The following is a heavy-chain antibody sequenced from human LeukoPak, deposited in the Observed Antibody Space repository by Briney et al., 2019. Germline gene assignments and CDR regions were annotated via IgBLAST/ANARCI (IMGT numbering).Heavy chain of an antibody. D-gene: IGHD5-12*01. CDR3: ARDKGGNEEY. CDR1: GYTFTSYG. V-gene: IGHV3-30*03. Sequence: SCKASGYTFTSYGMHWVRQAPGKGLEWVAVISYDGSNKYYADSVKGRFTISRDNSKNTLYLQMNSLRAEDTAVYYCARDKGGNEEYWGQGTLVTVSS. CDR2: ISYDGSNK. J-gene: IGHJ4*02.